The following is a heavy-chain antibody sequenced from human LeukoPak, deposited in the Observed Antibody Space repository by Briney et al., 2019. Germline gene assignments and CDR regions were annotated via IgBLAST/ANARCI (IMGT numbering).Heavy chain of an antibody. Sequence: PGGSLRLSCAASGFTFSSYWMHCMHWVRQAPGKGLLWVSRISSDGSSTSYADSVKGRFTISRDNAKNTLYLQMNSLRADDTAVYYCAREDGTGAFDPCGQGTLVTVSS. CDR1: GFTFSSYW. CDR3: AREDGTGAFDP. D-gene: IGHD3-10*01. CDR2: ISSDGSST. J-gene: IGHJ5*02. V-gene: IGHV3-74*01.